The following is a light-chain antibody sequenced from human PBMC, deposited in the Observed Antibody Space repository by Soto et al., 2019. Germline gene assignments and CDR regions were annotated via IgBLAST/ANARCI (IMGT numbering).Light chain of an antibody. J-gene: IGLJ2*01. V-gene: IGLV2-8*01. CDR3: SAYAYSNNFLQSML. Sequence: QSALTQPPSASGSPGQSVTIACAGTSSDVGAYNYVSWYQQHPGKAPKLMLYEVTERASGVPDRFSGSRSGNTASLTVSGLQADDEATYYCSAYAYSNNFLQSMLFGGGTKVTVL. CDR2: EVT. CDR1: SSDVGAYNY.